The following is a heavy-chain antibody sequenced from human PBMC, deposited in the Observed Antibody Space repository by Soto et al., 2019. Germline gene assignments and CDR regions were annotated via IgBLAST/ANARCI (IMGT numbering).Heavy chain of an antibody. CDR2: ISSSGSTI. Sequence: PGGSLRLSCAASGFTFSSYEMNWVRQAPGKGLEWVSYISSSGSTIYYADSVKGRFTISRDNAKNSLYLQMNSLRAEDTAVYYCAREGAAAAGMDVWGQGTTVTV. J-gene: IGHJ6*02. D-gene: IGHD6-13*01. CDR3: AREGAAAAGMDV. V-gene: IGHV3-48*03. CDR1: GFTFSSYE.